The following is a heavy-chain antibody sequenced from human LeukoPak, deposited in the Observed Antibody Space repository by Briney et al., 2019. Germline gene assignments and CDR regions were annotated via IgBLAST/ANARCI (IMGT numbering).Heavy chain of an antibody. CDR1: GYMFSNYW. CDR2: IYPGDSDT. V-gene: IGHV5-51*01. J-gene: IGHJ4*02. Sequence: GESLKISCKGSGYMFSNYWIGWVRQMPGKSLEWMGTIYPGDSDTTYSPSLQGQVTISADKSISTAYLQWNRLKASDTAMYFCARQTSSSSRVDFWGQGTLVTVSS. D-gene: IGHD6-6*01. CDR3: ARQTSSSSRVDF.